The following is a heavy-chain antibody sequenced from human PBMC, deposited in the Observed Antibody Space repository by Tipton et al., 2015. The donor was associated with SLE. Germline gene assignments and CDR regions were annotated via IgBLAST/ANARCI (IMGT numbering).Heavy chain of an antibody. CDR3: ARGARAYSSSWFGFAY. Sequence: TLSLTCAVYGGSFSGYYWSWIRQPPGKGLEWIGEINHSGSTNYNPSLKSRVTISVDTSKNQFSQKLSSVTAADTAVYYCARGARAYSSSWFGFAYWGQGTLATVSS. CDR2: INHSGST. D-gene: IGHD6-13*01. V-gene: IGHV4-34*01. CDR1: GGSFSGYY. J-gene: IGHJ4*02.